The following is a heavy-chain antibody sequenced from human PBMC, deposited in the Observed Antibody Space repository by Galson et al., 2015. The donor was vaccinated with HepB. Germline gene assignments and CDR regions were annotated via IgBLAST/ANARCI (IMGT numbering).Heavy chain of an antibody. CDR2: IRSKAYGGTT. CDR1: GFTFGDYA. Sequence: SLRLSCAASGFTFGDYAMSWVRQAPGKGLEWVGFIRSKAYGGTTEYAASVKGRFTISRDDSKSIAYLQMNSLKTEDTAVYYCTRVATYYYDSSGYLDYWGQGTLVTVSS. J-gene: IGHJ4*02. D-gene: IGHD3-22*01. V-gene: IGHV3-49*04. CDR3: TRVATYYYDSSGYLDY.